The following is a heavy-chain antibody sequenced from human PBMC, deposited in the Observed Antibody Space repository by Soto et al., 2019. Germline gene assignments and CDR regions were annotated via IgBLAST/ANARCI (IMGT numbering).Heavy chain of an antibody. Sequence: EVQLVESGGGLVQPGGSLRLSCAASGFTFSSYWMHWVRQAPGKGLVWVSRINSDGSSTSYADSVKGRFTISRDNGKNTLYLQMNSLRAEDTAVYYCARDRRRLVVVAARNYYGMDVWGQGTTVTVSS. D-gene: IGHD2-15*01. V-gene: IGHV3-74*01. J-gene: IGHJ6*02. CDR1: GFTFSSYW. CDR2: INSDGSST. CDR3: ARDRRRLVVVAARNYYGMDV.